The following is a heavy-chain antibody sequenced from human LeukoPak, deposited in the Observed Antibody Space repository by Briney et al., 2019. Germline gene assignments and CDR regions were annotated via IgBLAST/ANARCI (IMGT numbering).Heavy chain of an antibody. D-gene: IGHD3-3*01. CDR1: GFTFINAW. Sequence: GGSLRLSCAVSGFTFINAWMNWVRQAPGKGREWVGRIKSKTDGGTTDYAAPVKGRFTISRDDSENTLYLQMNSLKTEDTAVYYCTTLETYYENDYWGQGTLVTVSS. CDR2: IKSKTDGGTT. J-gene: IGHJ4*02. CDR3: TTLETYYENDY. V-gene: IGHV3-15*01.